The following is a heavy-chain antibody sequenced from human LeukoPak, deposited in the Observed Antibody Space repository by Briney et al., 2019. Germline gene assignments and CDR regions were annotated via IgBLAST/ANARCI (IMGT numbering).Heavy chain of an antibody. CDR1: GYSISSGYY. V-gene: IGHV4-38-2*02. CDR2: IYHSGST. D-gene: IGHD3-22*01. CDR3: ASVYYDSSNRYY. J-gene: IGHJ4*02. Sequence: PSETLSLTCTVSGYSISSGYYWGWIRQPPGKGLEWIGSIYHSGSTYYNPSLKSRVTISVDTSRNQFSLKLSSVTAADTAVYYCASVYYDSSNRYYWGQGTLVTVSS.